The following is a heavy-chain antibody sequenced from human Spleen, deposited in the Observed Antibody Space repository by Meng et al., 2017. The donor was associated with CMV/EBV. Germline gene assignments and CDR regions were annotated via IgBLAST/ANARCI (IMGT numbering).Heavy chain of an antibody. Sequence: GESLKISCAASGFTFSTYAMSWVRQAPGKGLEWVSSISGSGGSTDYGDSVKGRFTISRDNSKNTLYLQMNSLRAEDRAVYYCAKDDWEFGDYDHYCGVDVWGQGTTVTVSS. D-gene: IGHD4-17*01. J-gene: IGHJ6*02. CDR3: AKDDWEFGDYDHYCGVDV. V-gene: IGHV3-23*01. CDR2: ISGSGGST. CDR1: GFTFSTYA.